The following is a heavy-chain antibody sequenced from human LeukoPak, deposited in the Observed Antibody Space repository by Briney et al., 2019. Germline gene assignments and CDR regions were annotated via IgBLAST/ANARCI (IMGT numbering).Heavy chain of an antibody. D-gene: IGHD3-22*01. V-gene: IGHV1-69*13. J-gene: IGHJ3*02. CDR1: GGTFSSYA. Sequence: SVKVSCKASGGTFSSYAISWVRQAPGQGLEWMGGIIPIFGTANYAQKFQGRVTITADESTSTAYMELSSLRPEDTAVYYCARGQHRVTYSDDSFDIWGQGTMVTVSS. CDR2: IIPIFGTA. CDR3: ARGQHRVTYSDDSFDI.